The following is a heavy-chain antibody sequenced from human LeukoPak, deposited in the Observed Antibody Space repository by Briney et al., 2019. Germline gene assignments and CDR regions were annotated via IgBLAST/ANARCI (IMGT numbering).Heavy chain of an antibody. J-gene: IGHJ6*02. CDR2: ISGIGGST. D-gene: IGHD3-22*01. CDR3: AKDPPGDYYDSSGLGMDV. V-gene: IGHV3-23*01. CDR1: GFTLSSFS. Sequence: GGSLRLSCEAFGFTLSSFSMPWVGQAPGRGWGWVSAISGIGGSTYYADSVKGRFTISRDNSKNTLYLQMNSLRAEDTAVYYCAKDPPGDYYDSSGLGMDVWGQGTTVTVSS.